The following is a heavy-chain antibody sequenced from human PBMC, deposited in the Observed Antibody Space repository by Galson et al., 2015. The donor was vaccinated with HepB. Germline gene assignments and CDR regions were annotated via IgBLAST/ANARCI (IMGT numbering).Heavy chain of an antibody. J-gene: IGHJ4*02. Sequence: SVKVSCKASGYTFTNYAMNWVRQAPGQGLEWMGWINTNTGNPTYAQGFTGRFVFSLDTSVSTAYLQISSLKTEDTAVYYCARDRDSSGWYNQDYWGQGTLVTVSS. CDR2: INTNTGNP. CDR3: ARDRDSSGWYNQDY. D-gene: IGHD6-19*01. CDR1: GYTFTNYA. V-gene: IGHV7-4-1*02.